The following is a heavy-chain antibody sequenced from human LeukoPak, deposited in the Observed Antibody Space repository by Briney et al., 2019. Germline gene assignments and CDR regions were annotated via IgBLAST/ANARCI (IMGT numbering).Heavy chain of an antibody. CDR1: GGSISSSSYY. CDR2: IYYSGST. CDR3: ARDHPGVSDY. Sequence: SETLSLTCTVSGGSISSSSYYWGWIRQPPGKGLEWIGSIYYSGSTYYNPSLKSRVTISVDTSKNQFSLKLSSVTAADTAVYYCARDHPGVSDYWGQGTLVTVSS. J-gene: IGHJ4*02. V-gene: IGHV4-39*07. D-gene: IGHD3-10*01.